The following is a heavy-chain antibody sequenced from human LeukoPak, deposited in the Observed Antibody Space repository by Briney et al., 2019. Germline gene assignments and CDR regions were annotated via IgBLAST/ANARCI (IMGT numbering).Heavy chain of an antibody. CDR1: GGSIRSSSYY. J-gene: IGHJ5*02. V-gene: IGHV4-39*07. CDR3: ARDQPARRYVT. Sequence: SETLSLTCTVSGGSIRSSSYYWGWIRQPPGKGLEWIGSINYSGSTYYNPSLKSRITISVDTSKNQFSLNLSSVTAADTAVYYCARDQPARRYVTWGQGILVIVSS. CDR2: INYSGST. D-gene: IGHD2-2*01.